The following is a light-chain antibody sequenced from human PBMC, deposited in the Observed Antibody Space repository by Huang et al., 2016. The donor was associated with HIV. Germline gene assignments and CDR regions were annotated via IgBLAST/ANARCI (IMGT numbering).Light chain of an antibody. V-gene: IGKV3-11*01. CDR2: DAS. J-gene: IGKJ1*01. CDR1: QSIGSY. CDR3: QQRNNWPPWT. Sequence: EIVLTQSPATLSLSPGEGATLSCRASQSIGSYLAWYQQRPGQAPRLLIYDASVRATGIPARFSGHGSGTDFTLTISSLEPEDFAVYYCQQRNNWPPWTFGQGTKVELK.